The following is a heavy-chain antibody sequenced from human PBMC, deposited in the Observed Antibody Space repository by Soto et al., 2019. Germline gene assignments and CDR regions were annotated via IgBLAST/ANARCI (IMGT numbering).Heavy chain of an antibody. D-gene: IGHD4-17*01. V-gene: IGHV5-10-1*01. Sequence: KVSCKASGYTFTSYWISWVRQMPGKGLEWMGRIDPSDSYTNYSPSFQGHVTISADKSISTAYLQWSSLKASDTAMYYCARNRPTDQTYGMDVWGQGTTVTVSS. CDR2: IDPSDSYT. J-gene: IGHJ6*02. CDR1: GYTFTSYW. CDR3: ARNRPTDQTYGMDV.